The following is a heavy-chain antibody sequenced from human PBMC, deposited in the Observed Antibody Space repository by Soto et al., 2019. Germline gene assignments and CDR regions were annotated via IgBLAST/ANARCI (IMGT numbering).Heavy chain of an antibody. CDR3: AKHRTPLVTIPLFAFDY. J-gene: IGHJ4*02. D-gene: IGHD2-21*02. Sequence: PGGSLRLCIAASGFTYSSYAMSWVRQATGKWLEWVSAISGSGGSTYYAYSVKGRFTISRDNSKNTLYLQMNSLRAEDTAVYYCAKHRTPLVTIPLFAFDYWRQGTLDTVSS. CDR2: ISGSGGST. V-gene: IGHV3-23*01. CDR1: GFTYSSYA.